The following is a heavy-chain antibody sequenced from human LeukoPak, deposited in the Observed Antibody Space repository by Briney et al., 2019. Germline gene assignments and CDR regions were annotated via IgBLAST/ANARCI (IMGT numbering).Heavy chain of an antibody. V-gene: IGHV1-46*01. Sequence: ASVKVSCKASGYTFTSYYMHWVRQAPGHGLEWMGIINPSGGSTSYAQKFQGRVTMTRDTSTSTVYMELSGLRSEDTAVYYCARGNGVAGFIWSVDYWGQGTLVTVSS. J-gene: IGHJ4*02. D-gene: IGHD6-19*01. CDR1: GYTFTSYY. CDR3: ARGNGVAGFIWSVDY. CDR2: INPSGGST.